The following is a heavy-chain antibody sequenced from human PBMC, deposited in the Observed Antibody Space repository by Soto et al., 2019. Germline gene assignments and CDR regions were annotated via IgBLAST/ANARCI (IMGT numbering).Heavy chain of an antibody. D-gene: IGHD2-21*02. CDR2: IRSKANSYAT. J-gene: IGHJ4*02. Sequence: PGGSLRLSCAASGFTFSGSAMHWVRQASGKGLEWVGRIRSKANSYATAYAASVKGRFTISRDDSKNTAYLQMNSLKTEDTTVYYCTRQTVVTPDFDYWGQGTLVTVSS. V-gene: IGHV3-73*01. CDR3: TRQTVVTPDFDY. CDR1: GFTFSGSA.